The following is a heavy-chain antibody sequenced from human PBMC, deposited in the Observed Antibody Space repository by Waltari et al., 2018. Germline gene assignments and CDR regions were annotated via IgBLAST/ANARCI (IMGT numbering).Heavy chain of an antibody. CDR1: GGSISSGGYS. V-gene: IGHV4-30-2*01. Sequence: QLQLQESGSGLVKPSQTLSLTCAVSGGSISSGGYSWSWIRQPPGTGLEWIGYIYHSGSTYYNPALKSRVTISVDRSKNQFSLKLSSVTAADTAVYYCARKLGYCSGGSCYGAGAFDIWGQGTMVTVSS. CDR2: IYHSGST. D-gene: IGHD2-15*01. J-gene: IGHJ3*02. CDR3: ARKLGYCSGGSCYGAGAFDI.